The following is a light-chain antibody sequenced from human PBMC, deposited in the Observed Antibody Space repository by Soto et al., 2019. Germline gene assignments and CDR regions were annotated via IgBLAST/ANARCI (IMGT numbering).Light chain of an antibody. Sequence: QSVLTQPASVSGSRGQSITFSCTVARSDVGTYNLVSWYQQHPNKTPKFIIYEGSKRPSGVSDRFSGSQSGNTASLTISGLQGDDEADYYCFSYASSPTSYVFGSGTKVTVL. V-gene: IGLV2-23*01. J-gene: IGLJ1*01. CDR1: RSDVGTYNL. CDR3: FSYASSPTSYV. CDR2: EGS.